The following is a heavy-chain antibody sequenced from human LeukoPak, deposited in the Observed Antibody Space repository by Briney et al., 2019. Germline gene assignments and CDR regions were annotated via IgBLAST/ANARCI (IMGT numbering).Heavy chain of an antibody. CDR2: IYYSGST. CDR1: GGSISSYY. CDR3: ARLTPMVRGVPTFDP. Sequence: SETLSLTCTVSGGSISSYYWRWIRQPPGKGLEWIGYIYYSGSTNYNPSLKSRVTISVDTSKNQFSLKLSSVTAADTAVYYCARLTPMVRGVPTFDPWGQGTLVTVSS. J-gene: IGHJ5*02. V-gene: IGHV4-59*08. D-gene: IGHD3-10*01.